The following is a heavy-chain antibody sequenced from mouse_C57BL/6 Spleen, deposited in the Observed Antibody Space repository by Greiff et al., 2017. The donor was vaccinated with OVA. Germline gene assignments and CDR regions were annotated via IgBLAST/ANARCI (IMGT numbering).Heavy chain of an antibody. CDR3: ARDDAYYGSPFHY. V-gene: IGHV1-82*01. CDR1: GYAFSSSW. D-gene: IGHD1-1*01. J-gene: IGHJ2*01. Sequence: QVQLQQSGPELVKPGASVKISCKASGYAFSSSWMNWVKQRPGKGLEWIGRIYPGDGDTNYNGKFKGKATLTADKSSSTAYMQLSSLTSEDSAVYFCARDDAYYGSPFHYWGQGTTLTVSS. CDR2: IYPGDGDT.